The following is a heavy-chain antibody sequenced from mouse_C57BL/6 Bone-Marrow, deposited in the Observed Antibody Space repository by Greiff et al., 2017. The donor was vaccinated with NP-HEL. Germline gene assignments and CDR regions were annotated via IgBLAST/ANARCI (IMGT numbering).Heavy chain of an antibody. CDR1: GYTFTDYY. CDR2: IGPGSGST. CDR3: ARTPYYYGSSYGYYFDY. V-gene: IGHV1-77*01. J-gene: IGHJ2*01. Sequence: QVQLQQSGAELVKPGASVKISCKASGYTFTDYYINWVKQRPGQGLEWIGKIGPGSGSTYYNEKFKGKATLTADKSSSTAYMQLSSLTSEDSAVYFCARTPYYYGSSYGYYFDYWGQGTTLTVSS. D-gene: IGHD1-1*01.